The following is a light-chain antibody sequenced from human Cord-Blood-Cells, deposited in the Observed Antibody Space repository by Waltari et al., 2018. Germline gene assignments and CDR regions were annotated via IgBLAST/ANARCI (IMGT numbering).Light chain of an antibody. Sequence: QSALTQPPSASGSPGQSVTISCTGTSSDVGGYNYVSWYQQHPGKAPKLMIYEFSKRPSGVPDRFSGSKSVNTASLTVSGLQAEDEADYYCSSYAGSNNFVVFGGGTKLTVL. J-gene: IGLJ2*01. CDR3: SSYAGSNNFVV. V-gene: IGLV2-8*01. CDR1: SSDVGGYNY. CDR2: EFS.